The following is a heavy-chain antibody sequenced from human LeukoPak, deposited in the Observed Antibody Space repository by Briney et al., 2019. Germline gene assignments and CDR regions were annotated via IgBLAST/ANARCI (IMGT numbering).Heavy chain of an antibody. Sequence: GRSLRLSCAASGFSFDDYSMHWVRQAPGKGLEWVSGISWNSGSAGYADSVKGRFTISRDSAKNSLYLQMNSLRTEDTALYYCAKDRTYSAYAALDYWGQGTLVTVSS. CDR3: AKDRTYSAYAALDY. V-gene: IGHV3-9*01. J-gene: IGHJ4*02. D-gene: IGHD5-12*01. CDR1: GFSFDDYS. CDR2: ISWNSGSA.